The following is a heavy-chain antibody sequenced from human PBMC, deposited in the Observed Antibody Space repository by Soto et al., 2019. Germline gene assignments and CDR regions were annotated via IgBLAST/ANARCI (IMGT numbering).Heavy chain of an antibody. Sequence: GGSLRLSCAASGFTFSSYGMHWVRQAPGKGLEWVAVIWYDGSNKYYADSVKGRFTISRDNSKNTLYLQMNSLRAEDTAVYYCARDYRTSMAPGWFDPWGQGTLVTVSS. J-gene: IGHJ5*02. CDR2: IWYDGSNK. CDR1: GFTFSSYG. D-gene: IGHD5-18*01. V-gene: IGHV3-33*01. CDR3: ARDYRTSMAPGWFDP.